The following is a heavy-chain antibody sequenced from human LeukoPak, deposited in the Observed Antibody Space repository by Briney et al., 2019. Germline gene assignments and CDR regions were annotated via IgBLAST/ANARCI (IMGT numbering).Heavy chain of an antibody. V-gene: IGHV4-34*01. J-gene: IGHJ4*02. CDR3: ASRPFLYGFRTCFDN. D-gene: IGHD3-10*01. CDR2: MKQSGTP. Sequence: KPSETLSLTCAVYGGSFSAFHWNWIRQSPAKGLEWLGEMKQSGTPRYNPSLQSRVTISVDKSKNQFSLNVRSVTAADTAVYYCASRPFLYGFRTCFDNWAQGTLVTVSS. CDR1: GGSFSAFH.